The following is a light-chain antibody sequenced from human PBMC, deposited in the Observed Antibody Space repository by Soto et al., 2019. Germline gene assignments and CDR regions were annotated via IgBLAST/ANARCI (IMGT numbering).Light chain of an antibody. CDR2: KAS. J-gene: IGKJ1*01. CDR3: QQYNSYSGT. CDR1: QSISSW. Sequence: DIQMTQSPSTLSASVGDRVTITCRASQSISSWLAWYQQKPGKAPKLLIYKASSLESGVPSRFSGSGSWTDFTLTISSLEPDDFATYYFQQYNSYSGTFGQGTKVEIK. V-gene: IGKV1-5*03.